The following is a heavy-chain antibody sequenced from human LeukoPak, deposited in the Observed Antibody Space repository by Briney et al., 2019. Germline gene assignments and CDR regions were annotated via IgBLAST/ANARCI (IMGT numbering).Heavy chain of an antibody. Sequence: GGSLKISCKGSGCSFTSYWIGGVRPLPGKGLEGMGIIYPGDSDTRYSPSFQGQVTISADKSISTAYLQWSSLKASDTAMYYCARHSEYCSSTSCSPAWGQGTLVTVSS. D-gene: IGHD2-2*01. J-gene: IGHJ5*02. CDR2: IYPGDSDT. CDR3: ARHSEYCSSTSCSPA. V-gene: IGHV5-51*01. CDR1: GCSFTSYW.